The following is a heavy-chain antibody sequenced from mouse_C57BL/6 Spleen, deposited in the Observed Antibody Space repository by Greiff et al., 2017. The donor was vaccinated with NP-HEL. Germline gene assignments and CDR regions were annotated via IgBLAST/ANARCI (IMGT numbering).Heavy chain of an antibody. CDR1: GYSFTDYN. CDR3: GRRRIYYGKRAHWYLEV. CDR2: INPNYGTT. V-gene: IGHV1-39*01. D-gene: IGHD2-1*01. J-gene: IGHJ1*03. Sequence: EVQLQESGPELVKPGASVKISCKASGYSFTDYNMNWVKQSNGQSLEWIGVINPNYGTTSYNQKFKGKATLTVDQSSSTAYMQLNSLTSEDSAVYYCGRRRIYYGKRAHWYLEVWGTGTPVTGSS.